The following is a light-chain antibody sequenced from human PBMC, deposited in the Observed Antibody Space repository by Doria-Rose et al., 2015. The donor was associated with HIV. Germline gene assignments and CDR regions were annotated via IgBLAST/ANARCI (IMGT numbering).Light chain of an antibody. J-gene: IGKJ3*01. CDR1: QSISSY. Sequence: TQSPSSLSASVGDRVTITCRASQSISSYLNWYQQKPGKAPKLLIYAASSLQSGVPSRFSGGGSGTDFTLTISSLQPEDFATYYCQQSYSTPRFGPGTKVDIK. CDR3: QQSYSTPR. CDR2: AAS. V-gene: IGKV1-39*01.